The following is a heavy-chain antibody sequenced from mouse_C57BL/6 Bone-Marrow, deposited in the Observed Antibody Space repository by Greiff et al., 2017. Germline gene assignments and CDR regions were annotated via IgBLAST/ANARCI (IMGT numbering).Heavy chain of an antibody. CDR1: GYAFSSSW. V-gene: IGHV1-82*01. CDR2: IYPGDGDT. J-gene: IGHJ4*01. CDR3: DYYGSSVGAYYAMDY. Sequence: VQLQESGPELVKPGASVKISCKASGYAFSSSWMNWVKQRPGKGLEWIGRIYPGDGDTNYNGKFKGKATLTADKSSSTAYMQLSSLTSEDSAVYFCDYYGSSVGAYYAMDYWGQGTSVTVSS. D-gene: IGHD1-1*01.